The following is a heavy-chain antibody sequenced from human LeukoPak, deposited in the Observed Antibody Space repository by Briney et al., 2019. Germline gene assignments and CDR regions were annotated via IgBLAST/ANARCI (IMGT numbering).Heavy chain of an antibody. V-gene: IGHV4-34*01. CDR1: GGSFSGYY. J-gene: IGHJ4*02. D-gene: IGHD3-10*01. CDR3: ARPTTGYGSGSYYYGY. Sequence: SETLSLTCAVYGGSFSGYYWSWIRQPPGKGLEWIGEINHSGSTNYNPSLKSRVTISVDTSKNQFSLKLSSVTAADTAVYYCARPTTGYGSGSYYYGYWGQGTLATVSS. CDR2: INHSGST.